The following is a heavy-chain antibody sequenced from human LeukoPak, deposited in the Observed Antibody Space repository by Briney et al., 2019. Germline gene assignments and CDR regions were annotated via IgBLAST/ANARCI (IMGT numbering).Heavy chain of an antibody. D-gene: IGHD3-22*01. CDR1: RFTISSYA. CDR3: AKGSDYYDTSGTI. Sequence: GGSLRLSCAASRFTISSYAMSWVRQAPGKGLEWVSGISGSSGSTYYADSVKGRFTIARDKSKNTVYLQMNSLRAEDTAVYYCAKGSDYYDTSGTIWGQGTLVTVSS. V-gene: IGHV3-23*01. J-gene: IGHJ4*02. CDR2: ISGSSGST.